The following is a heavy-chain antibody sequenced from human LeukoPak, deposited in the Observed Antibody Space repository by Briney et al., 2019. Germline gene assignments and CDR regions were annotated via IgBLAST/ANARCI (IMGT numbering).Heavy chain of an antibody. CDR2: IYTSGST. Sequence: PSETLSLTCTVSGGSISSYYWSWIRQPAGKGLEWIGRIYTSGSTNYNPSLKSRVTMSVDTSKNQFSLKVNTVTAADTAVYYCAREGAARNFDYWGQGILVTVSS. D-gene: IGHD6-6*01. V-gene: IGHV4-4*07. J-gene: IGHJ4*02. CDR3: AREGAARNFDY. CDR1: GGSISSYY.